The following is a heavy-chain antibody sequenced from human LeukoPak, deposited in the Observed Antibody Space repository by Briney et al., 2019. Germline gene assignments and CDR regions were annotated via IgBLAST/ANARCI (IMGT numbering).Heavy chain of an antibody. D-gene: IGHD2-2*02. Sequence: GESLKISCKGSGYSFTSYWIGWVRQMPGKGLEWMGIIYPGDSDTRYSPSFQGQVTISADKSISTAYLQWSSPKASDTAMYYCARHRTYCSSTSCYSSWFDPWGQGTLVTVSS. CDR2: IYPGDSDT. CDR1: GYSFTSYW. J-gene: IGHJ5*02. CDR3: ARHRTYCSSTSCYSSWFDP. V-gene: IGHV5-51*01.